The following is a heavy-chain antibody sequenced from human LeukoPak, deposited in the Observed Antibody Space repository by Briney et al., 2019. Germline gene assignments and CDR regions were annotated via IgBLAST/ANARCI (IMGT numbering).Heavy chain of an antibody. CDR2: IYYSGST. CDR1: GGSISSSSYY. Sequence: SETLSLTCTVSGGSISSSSYYWGWIRQPPGKGLEWIGSIYYSGSTYYNPSLKSRSTISVNTTKNQFSLKLSSVTAADTAVYYCANRIAAAGSKEFDPWGQGTLVTVSS. V-gene: IGHV4-39*01. CDR3: ANRIAAAGSKEFDP. D-gene: IGHD6-13*01. J-gene: IGHJ5*02.